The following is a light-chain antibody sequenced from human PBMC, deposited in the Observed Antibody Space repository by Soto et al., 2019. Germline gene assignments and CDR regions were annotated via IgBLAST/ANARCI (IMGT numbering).Light chain of an antibody. J-gene: IGKJ4*01. CDR3: QQYNNWPLS. CDR2: GAS. V-gene: IGKV3-15*01. CDR1: QSVNSN. Sequence: EIVMTQSPATLSVSPGERATLSCRASQSVNSNLAWYQQKPGQAPRLLIYGASTTAAGIPARFSGSGSGTEFTFTISSLQSEDFAVYYCQQYNNWPLSFGGGTKVEIK.